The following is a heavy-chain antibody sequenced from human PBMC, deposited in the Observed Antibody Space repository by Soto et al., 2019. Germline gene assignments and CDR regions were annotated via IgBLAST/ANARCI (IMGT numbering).Heavy chain of an antibody. CDR3: ARVYDSSGYYLGPDKNLFDP. CDR1: GGTFDKFI. J-gene: IGHJ5*02. V-gene: IGHV1-69*13. D-gene: IGHD3-22*01. Sequence: SVKVSCKASGGTFDKFIMNWVRQTPGRGLEWMGGIVPMLGTPTYAEKFKGRVRISATGSATTTYMEVTSLRSEDTAVYYCARVYDSSGYYLGPDKNLFDPWGQGTLVTVSS. CDR2: IVPMLGTP.